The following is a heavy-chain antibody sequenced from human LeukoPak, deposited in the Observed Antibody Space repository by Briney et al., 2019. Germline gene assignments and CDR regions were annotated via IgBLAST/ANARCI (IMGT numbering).Heavy chain of an antibody. CDR2: ISYDGSNK. D-gene: IGHD3-16*01. CDR3: ARDGTLGAIDY. Sequence: GGSLRLSCAASGFTFSSYAMHWVRQAPGKGLEWVAVISYDGSNKYYADSVKGRFTISRDNSKNTLYLQMNSLRAEDTAVYYCARDGTLGAIDYWGQGTLVTVSS. J-gene: IGHJ4*02. V-gene: IGHV3-30-3*01. CDR1: GFTFSSYA.